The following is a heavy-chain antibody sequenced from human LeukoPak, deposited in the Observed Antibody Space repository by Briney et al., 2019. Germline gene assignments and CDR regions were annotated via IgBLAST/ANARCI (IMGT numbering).Heavy chain of an antibody. CDR3: GRGGWYTLVGNWFDP. D-gene: IGHD6-19*01. J-gene: IGHJ5*02. Sequence: GGSLRLSCAASGFTFSSYAMSWVRQAPGKGLEWVSAISGSGGSTYYADSVKGRFTIPRDNSRNTLYLQMNSLRAEDTAVYYCGRGGWYTLVGNWFDPWGQGTLVTVSS. CDR2: ISGSGGST. CDR1: GFTFSSYA. V-gene: IGHV3-23*01.